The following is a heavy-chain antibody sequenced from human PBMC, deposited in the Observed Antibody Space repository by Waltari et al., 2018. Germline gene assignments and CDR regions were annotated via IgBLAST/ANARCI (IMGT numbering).Heavy chain of an antibody. CDR1: SFILSGSA. CDR3: TRVLRSSSPTQFDL. CDR2: IRTKAAGYAT. D-gene: IGHD6-13*01. J-gene: IGHJ4*02. V-gene: IGHV3-73*01. Sequence: QLVESGGGLVQPGGSLKVSCEASSFILSGSAMHWVRQAPGKGLEWVGRIRTKAAGYATQYAPSVKGRFTISRDDSKNTAFLLMNNLKIDDTATYFCTRVLRSSSPTQFDLWGQGILVTVSS.